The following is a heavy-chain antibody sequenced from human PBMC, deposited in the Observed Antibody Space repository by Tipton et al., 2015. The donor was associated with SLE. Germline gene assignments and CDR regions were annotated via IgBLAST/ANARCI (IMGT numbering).Heavy chain of an antibody. J-gene: IGHJ4*02. D-gene: IGHD3-10*01. CDR1: GGSFNGYS. CDR3: ARHEFNSGWVPYFFDY. V-gene: IGHV4-34*01. Sequence: LSLTCAVYGGSFNGYSWSWIRQPPGKGLEWIGEINDSGITDYKSSLKSRVTISVDTSKNQFSLKLNPVTAADTAVYYCARHEFNSGWVPYFFDYWGQGTLVAVSS. CDR2: INDSGIT.